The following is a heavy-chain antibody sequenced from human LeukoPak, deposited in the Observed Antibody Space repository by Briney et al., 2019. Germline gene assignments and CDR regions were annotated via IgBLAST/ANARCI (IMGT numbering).Heavy chain of an antibody. J-gene: IGHJ4*02. CDR3: ARTSTEGIAAVVIDY. Sequence: SETLSLTCTVSGGSISSYYWSWIRQPPGKGLEWIGYIYYSGSTNYNPSLKSRVTISVDTSKNQFSLKLSSVTAADTAVYYCARTSTEGIAAVVIDYWGQGTLVTVSS. CDR1: GGSISSYY. V-gene: IGHV4-59*01. CDR2: IYYSGST. D-gene: IGHD6-13*01.